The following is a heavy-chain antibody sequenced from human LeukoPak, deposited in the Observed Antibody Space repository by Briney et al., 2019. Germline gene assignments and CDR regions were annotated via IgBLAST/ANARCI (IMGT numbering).Heavy chain of an antibody. D-gene: IGHD1-7*01. V-gene: IGHV4-4*07. CDR3: ARDNLNYGEDY. CDR2: INTSRSA. Sequence: SETLSLTCTVSGGSISSYYWSWIRQPPGKGLEWIGRINTSRSANYNPSLKSRVTMSADTSRNQVSLRLISVTAADTAVYYCARDNLNYGEDYWGQGTLVSVSS. J-gene: IGHJ4*02. CDR1: GGSISSYY.